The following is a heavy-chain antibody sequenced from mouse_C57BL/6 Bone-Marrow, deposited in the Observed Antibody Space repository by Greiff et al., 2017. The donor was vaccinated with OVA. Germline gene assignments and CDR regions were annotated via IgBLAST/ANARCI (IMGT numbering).Heavy chain of an antibody. Sequence: QVQLQQSGAELVKPGASVKMSCKASGYTFTSYWITWVKQRPGKGLEWIGDIYPGSGSTNYNEKFKSKATLTVDKSSSTAYMQLSSLTSEDSAVYYCARWGASYYFDYWGQGTTLTVSS. CDR2: IYPGSGST. J-gene: IGHJ2*01. CDR3: ARWGASYYFDY. V-gene: IGHV1-55*01. D-gene: IGHD6-1*01. CDR1: GYTFTSYW.